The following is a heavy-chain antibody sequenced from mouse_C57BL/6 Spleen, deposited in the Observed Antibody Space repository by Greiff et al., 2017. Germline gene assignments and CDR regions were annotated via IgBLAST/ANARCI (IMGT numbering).Heavy chain of an antibody. CDR1: GYTFTSYG. Sequence: QVQLQQPGAELVRPGSSVKLSCKASGYTFTSYGMDWVKQRPGQGLEWIGNIYPSDSETHYNQKFKDKATLTVDKSSSTAYMQLSSLTSEDSAVYYCARRYDYAYFDYWGQGTTLTVSS. J-gene: IGHJ2*01. D-gene: IGHD2-4*01. CDR3: ARRYDYAYFDY. V-gene: IGHV1-61*01. CDR2: IYPSDSET.